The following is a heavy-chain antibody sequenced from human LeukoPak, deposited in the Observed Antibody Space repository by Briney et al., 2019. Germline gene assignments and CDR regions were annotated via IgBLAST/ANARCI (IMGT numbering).Heavy chain of an antibody. V-gene: IGHV3-23*01. CDR3: AKASVGTCSGAFCYHFDS. Sequence: GGSLRLSCAASGFTFSTYAMSWVRQTPGKGLEWVAAISGDNPGTYHANSVKGRFTISRDNSKNTLHLQMTGLRAEDTAIYYCAKASVGTCSGAFCYHFDSWGQGTLVTVSS. CDR1: GFTFSTYA. D-gene: IGHD2-15*01. J-gene: IGHJ4*02. CDR2: ISGDNPGT.